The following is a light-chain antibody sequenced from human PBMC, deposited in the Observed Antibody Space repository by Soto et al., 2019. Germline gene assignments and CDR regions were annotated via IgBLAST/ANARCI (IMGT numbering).Light chain of an antibody. CDR1: QGIGND. Sequence: DIQMTQSPSSLSASVGDRVTTTCRASQGIGNDLGWYQQKPGKAPKRLIYAASSLQSGVPSRFSGSGSGTEFTLTISSLQPEDFAAYYCLQHNSYPLTFGQGTKVEIK. V-gene: IGKV1-17*01. CDR2: AAS. CDR3: LQHNSYPLT. J-gene: IGKJ1*01.